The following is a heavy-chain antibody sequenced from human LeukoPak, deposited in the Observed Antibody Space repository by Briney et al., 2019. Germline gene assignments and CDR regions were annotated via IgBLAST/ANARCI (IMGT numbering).Heavy chain of an antibody. Sequence: HPGGSLRLSCGASGFTFGSYWMIWVRQAPGKGLEWVANIKHDGKEKYYVESVKGRFTISRDNTKNSLFLLMNSLRVEDTAVYYCVRVIRSYSGNSFYFDFWGQGTLVTVSS. CDR1: GFTFGSYW. J-gene: IGHJ4*02. CDR3: VRVIRSYSGNSFYFDF. CDR2: IKHDGKEK. V-gene: IGHV3-7*05. D-gene: IGHD1-26*01.